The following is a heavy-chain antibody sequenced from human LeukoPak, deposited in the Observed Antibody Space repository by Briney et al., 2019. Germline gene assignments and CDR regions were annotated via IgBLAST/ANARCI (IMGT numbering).Heavy chain of an antibody. CDR1: GASVSSASY. D-gene: IGHD6-13*01. CDR2: IYNGVNT. Sequence: SSETLSLTCTVSGASVSSASYWTWIRQPPGKGVEWIAHIYNGVNTNYNPSLKSRVTISVDTSKNQFSLKLSSVTAADTAVYYCAREYSSSWTTRDAFDIWGQGTMVTVSS. V-gene: IGHV4-61*01. J-gene: IGHJ3*02. CDR3: AREYSSSWTTRDAFDI.